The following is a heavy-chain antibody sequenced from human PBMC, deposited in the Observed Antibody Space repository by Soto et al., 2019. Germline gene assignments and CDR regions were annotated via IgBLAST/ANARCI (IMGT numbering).Heavy chain of an antibody. V-gene: IGHV3-23*01. CDR2: ISGSADRT. Sequence: PGGSLRLSCAASGFTFSNYAMSWVRQAPGKGLEWVSGISGSADRTEYTDSVKGRFTISRDDSKNTLYLQMNSLRAEDTAVYYCAKVSSSGYFESIEYWGQGTLVTVSS. CDR1: GFTFSNYA. D-gene: IGHD3-22*01. CDR3: AKVSSSGYFESIEY. J-gene: IGHJ4*02.